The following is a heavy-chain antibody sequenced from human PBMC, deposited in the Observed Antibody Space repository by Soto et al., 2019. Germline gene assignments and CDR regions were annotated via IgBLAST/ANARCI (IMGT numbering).Heavy chain of an antibody. V-gene: IGHV3-21*01. CDR3: AREDGVVGSSSAFDH. D-gene: IGHD1-26*01. Sequence: GGSLRLSCVFSGFTFSTYTMNWVRQAPGKGLEWVSSINGRSNYVYYADSVKGRFTISRDNAKNSLYLQMNRLRAEDTAIYYCAREDGVVGSSSAFDHWGLGTLVTVSS. CDR1: GFTFSTYT. CDR2: INGRSNYV. J-gene: IGHJ4*02.